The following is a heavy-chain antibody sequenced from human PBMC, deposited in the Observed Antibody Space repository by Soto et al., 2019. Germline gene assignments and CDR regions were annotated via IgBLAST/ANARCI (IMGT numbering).Heavy chain of an antibody. CDR1: GGAISSGGYY. CDR3: AIVCGGDCHNGMDV. V-gene: IGHV4-31*03. Sequence: QVQLQESGPGLVKPSQTLSLTCTVSGGAISSGGYYWSWLRQHPGKGLEWIGYIYYSGSTYYNPSLKSRVTISVDTSKNQFSLKLSSVTAADTAVYYCAIVCGGDCHNGMDVWGQGTTVTVSS. J-gene: IGHJ6*02. D-gene: IGHD2-21*02. CDR2: IYYSGST.